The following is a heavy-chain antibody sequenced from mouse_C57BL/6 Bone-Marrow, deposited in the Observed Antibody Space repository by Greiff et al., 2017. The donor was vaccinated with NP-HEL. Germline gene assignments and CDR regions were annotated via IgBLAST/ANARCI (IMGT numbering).Heavy chain of an antibody. J-gene: IGHJ1*03. V-gene: IGHV1-81*01. CDR3: ARSRYLFTTLEGYFDV. CDR2: IYPRSGNT. CDR1: GYTFTSYG. Sequence: VKLMESGAELARPGASVKLSCKASGYTFTSYGISWVKQRTGQGLEWIGEIYPRSGNTYYNEKFKGKATLTADKSSSTAYMELRSLTSEDSAVYFCARSRYLFTTLEGYFDVWGTGTTVTVSS. D-gene: IGHD5-5*01.